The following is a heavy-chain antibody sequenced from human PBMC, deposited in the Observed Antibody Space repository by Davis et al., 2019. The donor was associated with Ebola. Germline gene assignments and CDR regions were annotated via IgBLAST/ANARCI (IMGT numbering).Heavy chain of an antibody. J-gene: IGHJ6*02. V-gene: IGHV4-30-2*01. D-gene: IGHD3-22*01. CDR3: ARGTRDSSGYYYRHYYGMDV. CDR1: GGSISSGGYS. Sequence: PSETLSLTCAVSGGSISSGGYSWSWIRQPPGKGLEWIGYIYHSGSTYYNPSLKSRVTISVDKSKNQFSLKLSSVTAADTAVYYCARGTRDSSGYYYRHYYGMDVWGQGTTVTVSS. CDR2: IYHSGST.